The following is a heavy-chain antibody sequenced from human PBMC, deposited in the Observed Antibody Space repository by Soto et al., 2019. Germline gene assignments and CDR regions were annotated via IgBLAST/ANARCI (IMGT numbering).Heavy chain of an antibody. CDR2: ISGSGGST. Sequence: GGSLRLSCAASGFTFSSYAMSWVRQAPGKGLEWVSAISGSGGSTYYADSVKGRFTISRDNSKNTLYLQMNSLRAEDTAVYYCAKDLSIAVAGYGFLGYYYGMDVWGQGTTVTVSS. V-gene: IGHV3-23*01. D-gene: IGHD6-19*01. CDR1: GFTFSSYA. CDR3: AKDLSIAVAGYGFLGYYYGMDV. J-gene: IGHJ6*02.